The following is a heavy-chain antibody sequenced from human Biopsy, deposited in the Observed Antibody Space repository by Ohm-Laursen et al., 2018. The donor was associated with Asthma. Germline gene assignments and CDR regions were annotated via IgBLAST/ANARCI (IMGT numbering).Heavy chain of an antibody. CDR1: GFTFGDYW. V-gene: IGHV3-7*01. Sequence: SLRLSCAASGFTFGDYWMSWVRQVPGKGLEWVANIKHDGTEKNHVDSLKGRFTISRDNAKNSLYLQMNSFRAEDTAVYYCARTFHFWSPYHAEHYQLWGRGTLVTVPS. CDR3: ARTFHFWSPYHAEHYQL. CDR2: IKHDGTEK. D-gene: IGHD3-3*02. J-gene: IGHJ1*01.